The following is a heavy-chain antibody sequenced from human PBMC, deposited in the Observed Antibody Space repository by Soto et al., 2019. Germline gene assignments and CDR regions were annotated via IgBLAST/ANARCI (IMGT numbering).Heavy chain of an antibody. D-gene: IGHD6-19*01. CDR3: AKCAGSGWYPDY. J-gene: IGHJ4*02. CDR2: ISGSGANT. CDR1: GFTFSSYA. V-gene: IGHV3-23*01. Sequence: EVQLLESAGGLVQPGGSLSLSCAASGFTFSSYAMRWVRQARGKGLEWVSAISGSGANTYYADSVKGRFTISRDNSKNTLFLQLNTLRAEDTAVYYLAKCAGSGWYPDYWGQGTLVSVSS.